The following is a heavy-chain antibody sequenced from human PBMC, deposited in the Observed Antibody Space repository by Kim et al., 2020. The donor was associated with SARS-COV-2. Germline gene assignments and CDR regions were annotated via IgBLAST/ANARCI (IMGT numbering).Heavy chain of an antibody. Sequence: GRSLRLSCAASGFTFSSYGMHWVRQAPGKGLEWVAVISYDGSNKYYADSVKGRFTISRDNSKNTLYLQMNSLRAEDTAVYYCAKEEQWPTTNFDYWGQGTLVTVSS. D-gene: IGHD6-19*01. J-gene: IGHJ4*02. CDR2: ISYDGSNK. V-gene: IGHV3-30*18. CDR1: GFTFSSYG. CDR3: AKEEQWPTTNFDY.